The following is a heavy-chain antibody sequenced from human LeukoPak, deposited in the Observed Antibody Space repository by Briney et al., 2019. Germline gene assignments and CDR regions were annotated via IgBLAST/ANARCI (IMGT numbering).Heavy chain of an antibody. Sequence: GGSLRLSCAASGFTFSRYSMNWVRQAPGKGLEWVSSISSSSSSIYYADSVKGRFTISRDNAKNSLYLQMNSLRAEDTAVYYCARDPPLGSCSTISCPHLDYWGQGTLVTVSS. CDR1: GFTFSRYS. J-gene: IGHJ4*02. CDR3: ARDPPLGSCSTISCPHLDY. V-gene: IGHV3-21*01. CDR2: ISSSSSSI. D-gene: IGHD2-2*01.